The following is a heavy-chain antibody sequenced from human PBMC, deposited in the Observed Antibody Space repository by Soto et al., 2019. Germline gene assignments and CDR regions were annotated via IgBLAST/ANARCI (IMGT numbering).Heavy chain of an antibody. CDR1: GFTFSSYA. CDR2: VSGSGGST. V-gene: IGHV3-23*01. CDR3: AKVPIVVVAATLEDY. J-gene: IGHJ4*02. Sequence: EVQLLESGGGLVQPGGSLRLSCAASGFTFSSYAMSWVRQAPGKGLEWVSAVSGSGGSTYYADSVKGRFTISRDNSKNTLYLQMNSLRAEDTAVYYCAKVPIVVVAATLEDYWGQGTLVTVSS. D-gene: IGHD2-15*01.